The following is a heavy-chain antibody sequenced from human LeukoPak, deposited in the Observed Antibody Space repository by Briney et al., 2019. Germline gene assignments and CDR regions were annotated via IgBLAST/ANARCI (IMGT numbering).Heavy chain of an antibody. V-gene: IGHV4-34*01. CDR2: INHSGST. Sequence: SETLSLTCTVSGGSISSSYWSWVRQPPGKGLEWIGEINHSGSTNYNPSLKSRVTISVDTSKNQFSLKLSSVTAADTAVYYCARRRGYYMDVWGKGTTVTISS. CDR3: ARRRGYYMDV. J-gene: IGHJ6*03. CDR1: GGSISSSY.